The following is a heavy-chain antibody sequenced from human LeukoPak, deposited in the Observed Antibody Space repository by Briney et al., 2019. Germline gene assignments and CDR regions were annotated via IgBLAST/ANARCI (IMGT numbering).Heavy chain of an antibody. D-gene: IGHD3-10*01. CDR2: IKQDGSET. J-gene: IGHJ4*02. CDR1: EFTSSDYW. CDR3: ARHTTMGY. Sequence: GGSLRLSCAASEFTSSDYWMSWVRQAPGKGLEWVANIKQDGSETYYVDSVKGRFTISRDNAKKSLYLQMNSLRAEDTAVYCCARHTTMGYWGQGTLVTVSS. V-gene: IGHV3-7*05.